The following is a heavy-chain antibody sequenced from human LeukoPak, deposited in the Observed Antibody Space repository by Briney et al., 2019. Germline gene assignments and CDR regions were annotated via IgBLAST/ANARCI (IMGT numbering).Heavy chain of an antibody. CDR3: AKGGDGYNYGSYFDY. CDR1: GFTFSSYG. Sequence: PGGSLRLSCAASGFTFSSYGMHWVRQAPGKGLEWVAFIRYDGSNEFYVDSVKGRFTISRDNSKSTLYLQMNSLRAEDTAVYYCAKGGDGYNYGSYFDYWGQGTLVTVSS. V-gene: IGHV3-30*02. CDR2: IRYDGSNE. D-gene: IGHD5-24*01. J-gene: IGHJ4*02.